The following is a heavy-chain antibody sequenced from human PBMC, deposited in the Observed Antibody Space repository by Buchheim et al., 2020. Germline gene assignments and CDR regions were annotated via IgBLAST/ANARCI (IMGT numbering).Heavy chain of an antibody. CDR3: ARCLGERYCSSTSCYWSRYWFDP. Sequence: QLQLQESGSGLVKPSQTLSLTCAVSGGSISSGGYSWSWIRQPPGKGLEWIGYIYHSGSTYYNPSLKSRVTISVDTSKNQFSLKLSSVTAADTAVYYCARCLGERYCSSTSCYWSRYWFDPWGQGTL. J-gene: IGHJ5*02. CDR2: IYHSGST. V-gene: IGHV4-30-2*01. CDR1: GGSISSGGYS. D-gene: IGHD2-2*01.